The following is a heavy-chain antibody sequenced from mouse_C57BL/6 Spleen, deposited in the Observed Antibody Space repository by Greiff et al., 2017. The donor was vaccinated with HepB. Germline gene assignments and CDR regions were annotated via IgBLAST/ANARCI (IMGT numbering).Heavy chain of an antibody. CDR2: IDPANGNT. CDR3: AFYYYGSSSYYYAMDY. CDR1: GFNIKNTY. Sequence: EVQLVESVAELVRPGASVKLSCTASGFNIKNTYMHWVKQRPEQGLEWIGRIDPANGNTKYAPKFQGKATITADTSSNTAYLQLSSLTSEDTAIYYCAFYYYGSSSYYYAMDYWGQGTSVTVSS. D-gene: IGHD1-1*01. J-gene: IGHJ4*01. V-gene: IGHV14-3*01.